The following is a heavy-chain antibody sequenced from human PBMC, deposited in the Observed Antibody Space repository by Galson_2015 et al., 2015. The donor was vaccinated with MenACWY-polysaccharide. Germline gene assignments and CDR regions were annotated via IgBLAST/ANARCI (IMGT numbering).Heavy chain of an antibody. CDR1: GGSISSYR. V-gene: IGHV4-59*01. CDR2: IYYTGTT. CDR3: AGLMAGSPFGWFVP. D-gene: IGHD6-19*01. J-gene: IGHJ5*02. Sequence: SETLSLTCTVSGGSISSYRWTWIRQPPGQGLEWIGYIYYTGTTKYNPSLTSRVPISVDTSKKYFSLKLSSVTAADTAVYYCAGLMAGSPFGWFVPWGQGTLVTVSS.